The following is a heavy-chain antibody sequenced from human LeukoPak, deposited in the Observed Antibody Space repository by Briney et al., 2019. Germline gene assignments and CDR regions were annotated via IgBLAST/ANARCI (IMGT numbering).Heavy chain of an antibody. Sequence: GSLRLSCAASGFTFSDYYMTWFRQPPGKGLEWIGEINHSGNTNYNPSLKSRVTISVDTSKNQFSLRLSSVTAADTAVFYCARLLSRYRGSGSYEVPRWFDPWGQGTLVTVSS. CDR3: ARLLSRYRGSGSYEVPRWFDP. CDR1: GFTFSDYY. D-gene: IGHD3-10*01. V-gene: IGHV4-34*01. J-gene: IGHJ5*02. CDR2: INHSGNT.